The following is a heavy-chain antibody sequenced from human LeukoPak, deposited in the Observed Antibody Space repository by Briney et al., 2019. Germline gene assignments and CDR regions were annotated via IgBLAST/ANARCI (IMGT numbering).Heavy chain of an antibody. Sequence: GGSLRLSCAPSGLTLSSYGMHWVRQAPAKGLEWVAVISYDGSNKYYADSVKGRFTISRDNSKNSLYLQMNSLRAEDTALCYCAKEAVALDYWGQGTLVTVSS. CDR3: AKEAVALDY. V-gene: IGHV3-30*18. D-gene: IGHD2-15*01. CDR2: ISYDGSNK. CDR1: GLTLSSYG. J-gene: IGHJ4*02.